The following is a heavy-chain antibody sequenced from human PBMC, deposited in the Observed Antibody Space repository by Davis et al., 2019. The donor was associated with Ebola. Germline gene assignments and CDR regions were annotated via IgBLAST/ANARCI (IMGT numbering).Heavy chain of an antibody. CDR3: AHKNHNGCLGD. D-gene: IGHD3-16*01. V-gene: IGHV2-5*08. CDR2: IYWDDDK. J-gene: IGHJ4*02. Sequence: TLSLTCTVSGGSISSYYWSWIRQPPGKALEWLALIYWDDDKRYSPSLKSRLTITKDTSKNQVVLTMTNMDPVDTATYYCAHKNHNGCLGDRGQGTLVTVSS. CDR1: GGSISSYYW.